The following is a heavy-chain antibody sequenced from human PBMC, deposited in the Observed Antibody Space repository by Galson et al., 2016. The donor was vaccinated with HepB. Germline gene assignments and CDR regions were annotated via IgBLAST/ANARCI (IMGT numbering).Heavy chain of an antibody. J-gene: IGHJ5*02. CDR2: ISSGSSYI. CDR1: GFTFSSYY. V-gene: IGHV3-21*01. Sequence: SLRLSCAASGFTFSSYYLNWVRQAPGKGLEWVSSISSGSSYIYYADSVKGPFSISRDNAKNSLYLHMNRLRAEDTALYYCARLLTSSSWYGWFDPWGQGTLVTVSS. D-gene: IGHD6-13*01. CDR3: ARLLTSSSWYGWFDP.